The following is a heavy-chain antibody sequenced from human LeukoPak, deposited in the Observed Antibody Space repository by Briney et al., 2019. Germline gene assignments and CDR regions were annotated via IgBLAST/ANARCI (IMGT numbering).Heavy chain of an antibody. J-gene: IGHJ4*02. CDR1: GFTFSDYD. CDR3: ARVAKERVGGVYYFDY. D-gene: IGHD1-1*01. Sequence: GGSLRLSCAASGFTFSDYDMHGVRHATGKGLEWVSAIGTAGDTYYTGSVKGRFTISRENAKNSLYLQMNSLRAGDTAVYYCARVAKERVGGVYYFDYWGQGTLVTVSS. CDR2: IGTAGDT. V-gene: IGHV3-13*01.